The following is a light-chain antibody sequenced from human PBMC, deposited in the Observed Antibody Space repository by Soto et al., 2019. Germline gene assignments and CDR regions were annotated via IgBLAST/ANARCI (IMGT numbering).Light chain of an antibody. CDR3: CSFTSSNTHV. CDR2: EVN. J-gene: IGLJ1*01. V-gene: IGLV2-23*02. Sequence: QSVLTQPASVSGSPGQSITISCTGTSSDFGNYNLVSWYQQHPGKVPKLILFEVNKRPSGVSGRFSGSKSGNTASLTISGPQAEDEAGYYWCSFTSSNTHVFGTGTKLTLL. CDR1: SSDFGNYNL.